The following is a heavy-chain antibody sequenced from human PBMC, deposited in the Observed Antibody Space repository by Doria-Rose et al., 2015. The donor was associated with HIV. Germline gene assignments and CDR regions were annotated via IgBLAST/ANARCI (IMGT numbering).Heavy chain of an antibody. V-gene: IGHV2-26*01. CDR1: GVSLSSPGMG. CDR2: IFSDDER. J-gene: IGHJ4*02. CDR3: ARIKSSRWYHKYYFDF. D-gene: IGHD6-13*01. Sequence: QINLKESGPVLVKPTETLTLTCTVSGVSLSSPGMGVSWIRQPPGKALEWLSNIFSDDERSHTSSLKSRLTISRGTSKSQVVLTMTDMDPVDTATYYCARIKSSRWYHKYYFDFWGQGTLVIVSA.